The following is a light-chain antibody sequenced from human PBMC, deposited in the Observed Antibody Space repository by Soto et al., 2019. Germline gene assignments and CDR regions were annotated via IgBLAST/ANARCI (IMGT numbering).Light chain of an antibody. Sequence: IKLTQSPSSLSASVGDRVTVTCRASQGIGTYLVWYQQKSGKAPTVLIYASSTLQAGVPSRFSGSGSGTDFSLTISSLHPEDVATYYCQQVDSYPRTFGQGTKVDIK. CDR2: ASS. CDR3: QQVDSYPRT. CDR1: QGIGTY. V-gene: IGKV1-9*01. J-gene: IGKJ1*01.